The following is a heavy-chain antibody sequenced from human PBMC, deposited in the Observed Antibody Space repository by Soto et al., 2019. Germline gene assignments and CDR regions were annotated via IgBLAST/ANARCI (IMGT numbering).Heavy chain of an antibody. CDR2: IKSKTDGGTT. Sequence: PGGSLRLSCAASGFTFSNAWMSWVRQAPGKGLEWVGRIKSKTDGGTTDYAAPVKGRFTISRDDSKNTLYLQMNSLKTEDTAVYYCTTKDYGDYVGLVDYWDQGTLVTVSS. V-gene: IGHV3-15*01. CDR3: TTKDYGDYVGLVDY. CDR1: GFTFSNAW. J-gene: IGHJ4*02. D-gene: IGHD4-17*01.